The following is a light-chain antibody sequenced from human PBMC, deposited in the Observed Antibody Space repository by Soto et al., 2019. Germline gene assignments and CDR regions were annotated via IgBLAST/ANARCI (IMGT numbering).Light chain of an antibody. Sequence: EILLTQSPDTLSLSPGERATLSCRASQTVSSNYLAWCQQRPGQAPRLLIYGASTRAAGIPDRFSGSGSGTDFTLTITRLEPEDSAVYYCQQRSNGPPITFGQGTRLEIK. CDR2: GAS. CDR3: QQRSNGPPIT. CDR1: QTVSSNY. J-gene: IGKJ5*01. V-gene: IGKV3D-20*02.